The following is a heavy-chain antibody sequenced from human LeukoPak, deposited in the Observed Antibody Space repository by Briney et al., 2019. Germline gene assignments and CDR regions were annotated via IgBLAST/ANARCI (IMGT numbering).Heavy chain of an antibody. V-gene: IGHV4-61*08. CDR2: IYYSGST. D-gene: IGHD6-25*01. CDR3: ASMGSIAAPAEAGVRYYYYHGMDV. Sequence: PSETLSLTCAVSGGSISSGGYSWSWIRQPPGKGLEWIGYIYYSGSTNYNPSLKSRVTISVDTSKNQFSLKLSSVTAADTAVYYCASMGSIAAPAEAGVRYYYYHGMDVWGQGTTVTVSS. CDR1: GGSISSGGYS. J-gene: IGHJ6*02.